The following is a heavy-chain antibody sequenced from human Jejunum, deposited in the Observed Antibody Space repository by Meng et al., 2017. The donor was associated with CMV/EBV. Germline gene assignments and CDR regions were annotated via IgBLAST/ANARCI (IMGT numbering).Heavy chain of an antibody. D-gene: IGHD1-14*01. CDR2: ISHSGAT. CDR1: GVSISSSYHY. J-gene: IGHJ2*01. Sequence: PRHESGPGLVKPSETLPLSCTVSGVSISSSYHYWAWVRQSPGKGLEWIGSISHSGATYYTPSLTSRLTMSVDTSKNQFSLKLSFVTAADTAVYYCAKDVNPLNWFFDDWGRGTLVTVPS. CDR3: AKDVNPLNWFFDD. V-gene: IGHV4-39*07.